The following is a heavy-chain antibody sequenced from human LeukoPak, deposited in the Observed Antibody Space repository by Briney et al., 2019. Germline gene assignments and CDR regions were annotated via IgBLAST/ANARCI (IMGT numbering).Heavy chain of an antibody. CDR3: ARSPEMTLYYYGSGSYFDY. Sequence: SETLSLTCTVSGGPISSGGYYWSWIRQHPGKGLEWIEYIYYSGSTYYNPSLKSRVTISVDTSKNQFSLKLSSVTAADTAVYYCARSPEMTLYYYGSGSYFDYWGQGTLVTVSS. CDR2: IYYSGST. J-gene: IGHJ4*02. D-gene: IGHD3-10*01. CDR1: GGPISSGGYY. V-gene: IGHV4-31*03.